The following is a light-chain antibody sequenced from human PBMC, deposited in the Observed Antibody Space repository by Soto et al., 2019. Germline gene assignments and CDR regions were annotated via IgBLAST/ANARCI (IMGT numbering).Light chain of an antibody. V-gene: IGLV1-36*01. CDR2: YDD. CDR1: SPNIGNNA. CDR3: AAWDDSLGSGV. J-gene: IGLJ1*01. Sequence: QTLLTQPPPVSEAPRQRVTISCSGSSPNIGNNAVNWYQQLPGKATKLLIYYDDLLPSGVSDRFAGSKSGTSASLAISGLQSEDEADYYCAAWDDSLGSGVFGTGTKVTVL.